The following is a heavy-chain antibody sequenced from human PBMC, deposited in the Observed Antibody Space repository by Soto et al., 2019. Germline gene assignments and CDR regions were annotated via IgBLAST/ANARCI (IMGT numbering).Heavy chain of an antibody. CDR2: ISAYNGNT. Sequence: QVQLVQSGAEVKKPGASVKVSCKASGYTFTSYGISWVRQSPGPGLEWMGGISAYNGNTNYAQKLQGRVTMTKDKPTSTAYMELRSLRSDDTAVYDCARVGVGSRWGWIDYWGQGTLVTASS. V-gene: IGHV1-18*04. J-gene: IGHJ4*02. D-gene: IGHD6-13*01. CDR3: ARVGVGSRWGWIDY. CDR1: GYTFTSYG.